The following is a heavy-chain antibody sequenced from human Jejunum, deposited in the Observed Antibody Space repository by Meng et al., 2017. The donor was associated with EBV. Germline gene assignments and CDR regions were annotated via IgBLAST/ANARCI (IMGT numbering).Heavy chain of an antibody. Sequence: EVEPVGSGGGLVKPGESLRPSCAVSGFTFTNSHMTWVRQAPGKGLEWVGRIKRTTDGGTTDYAAPVKGRFTISRDDSKNTLYLQMNSLKTEDTAVYYCTDVGGDMIWGQGILVTVSS. CDR1: GFTFTNSH. CDR3: TDVGGDMI. CDR2: IKRTTDGGTT. J-gene: IGHJ4*02. D-gene: IGHD3-16*01. V-gene: IGHV3-15*01.